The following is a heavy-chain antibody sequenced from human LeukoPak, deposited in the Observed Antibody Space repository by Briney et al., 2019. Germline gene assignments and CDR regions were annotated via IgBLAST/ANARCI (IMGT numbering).Heavy chain of an antibody. CDR3: ARPYSYALPSGFDY. V-gene: IGHV5-51*01. J-gene: IGHJ4*02. D-gene: IGHD5-18*01. CDR1: GYSFTSYW. Sequence: GESMQISCKGSGYSFTSYWICWVRQMPGKGLEWLGIIYPGDSDTRYSSSFQSEVTISADKSISTAFLLWSSLKASDAAMYYCARPYSYALPSGFDYWGPGTLVTVSS. CDR2: IYPGDSDT.